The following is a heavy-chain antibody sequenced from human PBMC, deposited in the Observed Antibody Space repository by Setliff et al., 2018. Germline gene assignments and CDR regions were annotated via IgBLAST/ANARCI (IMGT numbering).Heavy chain of an antibody. V-gene: IGHV1-69*13. D-gene: IGHD5-18*01. CDR3: VREGVDTRLSTDYRYYMDV. Sequence: SVKVSCKASGGTFRNYGISWVRQAPGQGLEWMGGTIPVFGTTDYSQKFQGRVTIIADESTSTAFMQLSSLRSEDTAVYYCVREGVDTRLSTDYRYYMDVWGKGTTVTVSS. CDR2: TIPVFGTT. J-gene: IGHJ6*03. CDR1: GGTFRNYG.